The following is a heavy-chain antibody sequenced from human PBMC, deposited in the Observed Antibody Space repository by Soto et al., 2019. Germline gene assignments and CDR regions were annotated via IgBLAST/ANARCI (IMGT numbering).Heavy chain of an antibody. D-gene: IGHD2-2*02. CDR2: IIQDGGDK. CDR1: GFTFSSHW. Sequence: GESLKISCAASGFTFSSHWMSWVRQAPGKGLEWVANIIQDGGDKYYVDSVEGRFTISRDNAKNSLYLQMNSLRAEDTAVYYCARALYGGTTTFDYWGQGTLVTVSS. J-gene: IGHJ4*02. CDR3: ARALYGGTTTFDY. V-gene: IGHV3-7*05.